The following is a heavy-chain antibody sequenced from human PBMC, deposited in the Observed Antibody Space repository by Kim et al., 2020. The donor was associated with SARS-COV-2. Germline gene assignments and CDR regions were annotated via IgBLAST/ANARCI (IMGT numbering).Heavy chain of an antibody. V-gene: IGHV4-34*01. CDR1: GGSFSGYY. Sequence: SETLSLTCAAYGGSFSGYYWSWIRQPPGKGLEWIGEINHSGSTNYNPSLKSRVTMSVDTAKNQFSLKLSSVTAADTSVYYCARGRSPGYCSSSSCYSTRAYYFHYRGQGTLGTVSS. CDR3: ARGRSPGYCSSSSCYSTRAYYFHY. D-gene: IGHD2-2*03. J-gene: IGHJ4*02. CDR2: INHSGST.